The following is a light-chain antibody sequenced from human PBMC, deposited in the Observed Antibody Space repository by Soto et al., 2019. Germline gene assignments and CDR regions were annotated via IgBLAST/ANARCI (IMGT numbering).Light chain of an antibody. Sequence: QPVLTQSPSASASVGASVKLTCTLSSGHSNYAIAWHQQQPEKGPRYLMKVNSGGSHIKGDGIPDRFSGSSSGAERYLFISSLQSEDEADYYCQTWGTGSAIVVFGGGTQLTVL. CDR1: SGHSNYA. V-gene: IGLV4-69*01. J-gene: IGLJ7*01. CDR2: VNSGGSH. CDR3: QTWGTGSAIVV.